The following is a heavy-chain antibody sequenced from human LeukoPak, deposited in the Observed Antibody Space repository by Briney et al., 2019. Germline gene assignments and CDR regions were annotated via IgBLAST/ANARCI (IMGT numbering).Heavy chain of an antibody. CDR2: IIPIFGTA. CDR1: GGTFSSYA. J-gene: IGHJ4*02. D-gene: IGHD2-21*02. CDR3: ARGGYCGGDCYSAPLDY. Sequence: SVKVSCKASGGTFSSYAISRVRQAPGQGLEWMGGIIPIFGTANYAQKFQGRVTITADESTSTAYMELSSLRSEDTAVYYCARGGYCGGDCYSAPLDYWGQGTLVTVSS. V-gene: IGHV1-69*13.